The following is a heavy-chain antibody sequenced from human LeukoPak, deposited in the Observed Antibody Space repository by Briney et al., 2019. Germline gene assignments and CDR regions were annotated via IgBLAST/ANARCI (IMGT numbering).Heavy chain of an antibody. CDR2: ISYDGSNK. Sequence: GGSLRLSCAASGFTFSSYAMHWVRQASGKGLEWVAVISYDGSNKYYADSVKGRFTISRDNSKNTLYLQMNSLRAEDTAVYYCARSIRYFDWAPLGYWGQGTLVTVSS. V-gene: IGHV3-30-3*01. CDR1: GFTFSSYA. CDR3: ARSIRYFDWAPLGY. J-gene: IGHJ4*02. D-gene: IGHD3-9*01.